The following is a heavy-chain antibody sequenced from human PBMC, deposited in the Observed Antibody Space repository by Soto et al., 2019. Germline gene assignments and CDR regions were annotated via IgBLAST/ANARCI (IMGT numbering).Heavy chain of an antibody. CDR2: IYYSGST. CDR1: GGSISSGDYY. CDR3: ARDHYVYDILTGYGYYYGMDV. Sequence: QVQLQESGPGLVKPSQTLSLTCTVSGGSISSGDYYWSWIRQPPGKGLGWIGYIYYSGSTYYNPSLKSRFTISVDTSKNQFSLKLSSVTAADTAVYYCARDHYVYDILTGYGYYYGMDVWGQGTTVTVSS. J-gene: IGHJ6*02. D-gene: IGHD3-9*01. V-gene: IGHV4-30-4*01.